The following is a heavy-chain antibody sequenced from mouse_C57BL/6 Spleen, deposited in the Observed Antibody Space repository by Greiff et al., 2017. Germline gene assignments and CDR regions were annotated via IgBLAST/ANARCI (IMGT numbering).Heavy chain of an antibody. CDR3: ARWLPYWYFDV. V-gene: IGHV1-22*01. Sequence: EVQLQQSGPELVKPGASVKMSCKASGYTFTDYNMHWVKQSHGKSLEWIGYINPNNGGTSYNQKFKGKATLTVNKSSSTAYMELRSLTSEDSAVYYCARWLPYWYFDVWGTGTTVAVSS. CDR1: GYTFTDYN. J-gene: IGHJ1*03. D-gene: IGHD2-2*01. CDR2: INPNNGGT.